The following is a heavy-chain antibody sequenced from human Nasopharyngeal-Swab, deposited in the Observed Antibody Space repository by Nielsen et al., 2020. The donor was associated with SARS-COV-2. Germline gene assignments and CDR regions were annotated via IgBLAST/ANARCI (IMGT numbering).Heavy chain of an antibody. CDR1: GFSFSSYW. Sequence: GESLKISCAASGFSFSSYWMHWVRQVPGKGLVWVSCIYGDGTTTKYADSVKGRFTISRDNAKNTLYLQMNGLRAEDTAVYYCARVPGGYDSSGYYFDQWGQGTLVTVSS. D-gene: IGHD3-22*01. CDR2: IYGDGTTT. J-gene: IGHJ4*02. CDR3: ARVPGGYDSSGYYFDQ. V-gene: IGHV3-74*03.